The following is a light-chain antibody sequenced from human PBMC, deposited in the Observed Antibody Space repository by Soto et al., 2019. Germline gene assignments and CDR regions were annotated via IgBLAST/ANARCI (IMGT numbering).Light chain of an antibody. CDR3: QQSYNTPQT. V-gene: IGKV1-39*01. CDR1: QTITNY. J-gene: IGKJ1*01. CDR2: ATD. Sequence: DIQMTQSPSSLSASVGDRVSITCRASQTITNYLNWYQQQSGKAPKLLIYATDTLQSGVPSRSSGSGSGTDYTLTISSLQPEDFATYYCQQSYNTPQTFGQGTKVDIK.